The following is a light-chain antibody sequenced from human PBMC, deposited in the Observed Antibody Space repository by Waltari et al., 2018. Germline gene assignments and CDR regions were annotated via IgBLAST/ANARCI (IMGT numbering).Light chain of an antibody. J-gene: IGLJ3*02. V-gene: IGLV4-69*01. CDR3: QTWGTGIQV. CDR2: VNSDGSH. Sequence: LGLTQSPSASASLGASVKITCSLPGESSAYPIAWHQQQPLKGPRYLMTVNSDGSHKKGDGISERFSGSSSDLDRYLIISRLQSDDEADYFCQTWGTGIQVFGSGTKLTVL. CDR1: GESSAYP.